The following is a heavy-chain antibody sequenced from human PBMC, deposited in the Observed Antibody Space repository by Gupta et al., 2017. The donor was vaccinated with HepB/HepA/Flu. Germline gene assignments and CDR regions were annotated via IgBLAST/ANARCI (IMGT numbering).Heavy chain of an antibody. CDR1: GYTFTDYY. CDR2: LNPNSGGK. J-gene: IGHJ5*01. D-gene: IGHD5-12*01. Sequence: QVQLVQSGTEVKKPGASVRVSCKASGYTFTDYYIHWVRQAPGHGLEWMGWLNPNSGGKNYAQKLQGRATLTRDTSISTAYMEVNTLKSEDTAIYYCARGTRRGGNIVPFDFWGQGTLVTVSS. V-gene: IGHV1-2*02. CDR3: ARGTRRGGNIVPFDF.